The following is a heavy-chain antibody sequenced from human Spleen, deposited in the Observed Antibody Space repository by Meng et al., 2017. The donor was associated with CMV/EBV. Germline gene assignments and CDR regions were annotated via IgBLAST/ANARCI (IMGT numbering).Heavy chain of an antibody. V-gene: IGHV4-30-4*08. Sequence: TYTVSGDDISSGDYYWSWIRQPPGKGLEWIGFIYYSGGTYYNPSLKSRVTISVDTSKNQLSLKLTSVTAADTAVYHCARDRRGWFDPWGQGTLVTVSS. CDR2: IYYSGGT. CDR1: GDDISSGDYY. CDR3: ARDRRGWFDP. J-gene: IGHJ5*02.